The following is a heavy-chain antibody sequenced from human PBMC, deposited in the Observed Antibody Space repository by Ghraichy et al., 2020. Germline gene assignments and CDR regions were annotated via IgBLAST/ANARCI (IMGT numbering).Heavy chain of an antibody. V-gene: IGHV3-11*01. CDR1: GFTFSDYY. J-gene: IGHJ4*02. CDR3: ARDFQAGETKWLLGTYYFDY. D-gene: IGHD3-22*01. Sequence: GGSLRLSCAASGFTFSDYYMSWIRQAPGKGLEWVSYISSSGSTIYYADSVKGRFTISRDNAKNSLYLQMNSLRAEDTAVYYCARDFQAGETKWLLGTYYFDYWGQGTLVTVSS. CDR2: ISSSGSTI.